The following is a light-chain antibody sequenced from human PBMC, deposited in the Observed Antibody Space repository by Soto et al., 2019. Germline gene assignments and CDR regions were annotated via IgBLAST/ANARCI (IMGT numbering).Light chain of an antibody. CDR1: SSDVGGYNY. CDR3: SSYTRSSLL. CDR2: EVS. Sequence: QSVLTQPASVSGSPGQSITISCTGTSSDVGGYNYVSWYQQHPGKAPKLMIYEVSSRPSGVSNRFSGSKSGNTASLTISGLQAEDEADYYCSSYTRSSLLFGGGTKLTVL. J-gene: IGLJ2*01. V-gene: IGLV2-14*01.